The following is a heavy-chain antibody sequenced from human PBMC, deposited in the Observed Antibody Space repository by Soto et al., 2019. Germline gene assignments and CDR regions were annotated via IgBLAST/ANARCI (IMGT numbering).Heavy chain of an antibody. CDR3: AKGVVPATIRGEHYFDY. CDR2: LTWNSDII. V-gene: IGHV3-9*01. Sequence: LRLSCAASGFTFDDYAMHWVRQAPGRGLEWVSGLTWNSDIIVYADSVKGRFTISRDNAKNSLYLQMNSLRPDDTAFYYCAKGVVPATIRGEHYFDYWGRGTLVTVSS. J-gene: IGHJ4*02. CDR1: GFTFDDYA. D-gene: IGHD2-2*02.